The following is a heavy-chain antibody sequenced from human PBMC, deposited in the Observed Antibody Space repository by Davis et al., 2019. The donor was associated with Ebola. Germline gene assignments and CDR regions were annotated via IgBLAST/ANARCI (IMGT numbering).Heavy chain of an antibody. V-gene: IGHV3-69-1*02. CDR2: LGTSADT. CDR1: GYVFRNYV. J-gene: IGHJ4*02. Sequence: GGSLRLSCAASGYVFRNYVMSWVRQAPGKGLEWVSTLGTSADTYYADSVKGRFTISRDNAKNSLHLLMNSLRDEDTAVYYCACTIFGVASKFDYWGQGTLVTVSS. CDR3: ACTIFGVASKFDY. D-gene: IGHD3-3*01.